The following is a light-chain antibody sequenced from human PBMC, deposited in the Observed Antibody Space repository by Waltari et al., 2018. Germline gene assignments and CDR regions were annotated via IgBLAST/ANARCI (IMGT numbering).Light chain of an antibody. CDR2: RAS. V-gene: IGKV1-5*03. CDR1: HVITTW. CDR3: QQYNTYPDT. J-gene: IGKJ2*01. Sequence: DIQITQSPSTLSASVGDRVTITCRASHVITTWLAWYQHKPGKAPSLLISRASSFESGVPSRFSRSGAGTEFTLTISSLQPDDFAVYCCQQYNTYPDTFGQGTKLEIK.